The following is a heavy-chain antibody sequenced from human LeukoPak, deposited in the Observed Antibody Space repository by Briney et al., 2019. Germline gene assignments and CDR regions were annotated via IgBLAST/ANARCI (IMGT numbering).Heavy chain of an antibody. Sequence: GRSLRLSCAASGFTFDDYAMHWVRQAPGKGLEWVAVIWYDGSNKHYAESVKGRFSISRDNSKNTLYLQMNSLRAEDTAVYYCARARGVSTGYRPIDYWGQGTLVTVSS. CDR3: ARARGVSTGYRPIDY. V-gene: IGHV3-33*08. J-gene: IGHJ4*02. CDR2: IWYDGSNK. CDR1: GFTFDDYA. D-gene: IGHD3-22*01.